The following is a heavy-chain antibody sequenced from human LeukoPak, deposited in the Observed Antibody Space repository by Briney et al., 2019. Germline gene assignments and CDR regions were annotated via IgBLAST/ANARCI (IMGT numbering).Heavy chain of an antibody. V-gene: IGHV3-30*14. Sequence: GGSLRLSCAASGFTFSNYAMHWVRQAPGKGLEWVTVISYTGSNKYYADSVKGRFTISRHNSKNTLYLQMNSLRAEDTAVYYCARDGSDYWGQGTLVTVSS. CDR1: GFTFSNYA. D-gene: IGHD3-10*01. CDR2: ISYTGSNK. J-gene: IGHJ4*02. CDR3: ARDGSDY.